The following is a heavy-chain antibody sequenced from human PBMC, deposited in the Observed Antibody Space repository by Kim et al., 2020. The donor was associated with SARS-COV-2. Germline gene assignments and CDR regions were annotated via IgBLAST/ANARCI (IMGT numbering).Heavy chain of an antibody. V-gene: IGHV4-30-2*01. CDR3: ARGGSTVRGVIEYYFDY. J-gene: IGHJ4*02. CDR1: GGSISSGGYS. D-gene: IGHD3-10*01. Sequence: SETLSLTCAVSGGSISSGGYSWSWIRQPPGKGLEWIGYIYHSGSTYYNPSLKSRVTISVDRSKNQFSLKLSSVTAADTAVYYCARGGSTVRGVIEYYFDYWGQGTLVTVSS. CDR2: IYHSGST.